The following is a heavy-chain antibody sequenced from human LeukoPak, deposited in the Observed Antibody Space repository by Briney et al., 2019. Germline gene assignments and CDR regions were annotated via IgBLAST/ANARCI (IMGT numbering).Heavy chain of an antibody. CDR3: AVEDIVVVPAAPRTGYYYYGMDV. Sequence: SVKVSCKASGGTFSSYAISWVRQAPGQGLEWMGGIIPIFGTANYAQKFQGRVTITADESTSTAYIELSSLRSEDTAVYYCAVEDIVVVPAAPRTGYYYYGMDVWGQGTTVTVSS. V-gene: IGHV1-69*13. J-gene: IGHJ6*02. D-gene: IGHD2-2*01. CDR1: GGTFSSYA. CDR2: IIPIFGTA.